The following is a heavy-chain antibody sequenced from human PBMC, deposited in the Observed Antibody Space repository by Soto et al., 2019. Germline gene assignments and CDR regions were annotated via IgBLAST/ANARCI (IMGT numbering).Heavy chain of an antibody. CDR2: ISGSGGST. J-gene: IGHJ4*02. CDR1: GFTFSSYA. CDR3: AKAVDIVVVPAAMGY. V-gene: IGHV3-23*01. Sequence: GGSLRLSCAASGFTFSSYAMSWVRQAPGKGLEWVSAISGSGGSTYYADSVKGRFTISRDNSKNKLYLQMNSLRAEDTAVYYCAKAVDIVVVPAAMGYWGQGTLVTVSS. D-gene: IGHD2-2*01.